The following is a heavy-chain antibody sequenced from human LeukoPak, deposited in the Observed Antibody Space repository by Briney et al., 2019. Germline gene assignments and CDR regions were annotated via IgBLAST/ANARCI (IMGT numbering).Heavy chain of an antibody. V-gene: IGHV3-30*02. CDR3: AKEEYQLPKIYYMDV. CDR2: IRYDGSNR. Sequence: HPGGSLRLSCAASGFTFSSYGLHWVRQPPGKGLEWVAFIRYDGSNRYHADSVKGRYTISRDDSKNTLYLQMHSLRAEDTAVYYCAKEEYQLPKIYYMDVWGKGTTVTISS. CDR1: GFTFSSYG. D-gene: IGHD2-2*01. J-gene: IGHJ6*03.